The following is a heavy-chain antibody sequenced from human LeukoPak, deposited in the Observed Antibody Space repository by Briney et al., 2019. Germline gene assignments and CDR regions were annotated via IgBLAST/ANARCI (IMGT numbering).Heavy chain of an antibody. Sequence: SETLSLTCAVYGGSFSGYYWSWIRQPPGKGLEWIGEINHSGSTNYNPSLKSRVTISVDTSKNQFSLKLSSVTAADTAVYYCARGLIQLVRAARGYYYYYYMDVWGKGTTVTVSS. CDR3: ARGLIQLVRAARGYYYYYYMDV. CDR1: GGSFSGYY. D-gene: IGHD6-6*01. V-gene: IGHV4-34*01. J-gene: IGHJ6*03. CDR2: INHSGST.